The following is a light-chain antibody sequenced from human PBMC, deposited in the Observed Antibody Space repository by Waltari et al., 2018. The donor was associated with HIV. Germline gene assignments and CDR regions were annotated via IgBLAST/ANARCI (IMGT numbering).Light chain of an antibody. V-gene: IGLV1-44*01. Sequence: QSVVTQPPSASGTPGQRVTISCSVSSSNIGSNPINWFQQLPGTAPKLLIYNNNLRPSGVPDRFSGSKSGTSASLAISGLQSDDEADFYCAAWDDSLNAWVFGGGTKLTVL. CDR3: AAWDDSLNAWV. J-gene: IGLJ3*02. CDR1: SSNIGSNP. CDR2: NNN.